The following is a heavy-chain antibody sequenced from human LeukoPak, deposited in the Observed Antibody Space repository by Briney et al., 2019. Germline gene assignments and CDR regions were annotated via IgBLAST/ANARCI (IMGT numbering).Heavy chain of an antibody. CDR2: ISYDGSNK. J-gene: IGHJ4*02. Sequence: PGGSLKLSCAASGFTFSSYAMHWVRQAPGKGLEWVAVISYDGSNKYYADSVKGRFTISRDNSKNTLYLQMNSLRAEDTAVYYCVTGQLDSLYYFDYWGQGTLVTVSS. CDR3: VTGQLDSLYYFDY. CDR1: GFTFSSYA. D-gene: IGHD1-1*01. V-gene: IGHV3-30*04.